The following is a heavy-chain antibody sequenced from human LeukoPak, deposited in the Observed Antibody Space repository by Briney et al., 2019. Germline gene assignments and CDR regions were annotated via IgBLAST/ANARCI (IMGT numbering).Heavy chain of an antibody. Sequence: GASVKVSCKASGYTFTGYYMHWVRQAPGQGLEWMGWINAGNGNTKYSQEFQGRVTITRDTSASTAYMELSSLRSEDMAVYYCARAVRGSYHVQGFDYWGQGTLVTVSP. CDR1: GYTFTGYY. V-gene: IGHV1-3*03. D-gene: IGHD1-26*01. CDR2: INAGNGNT. CDR3: ARAVRGSYHVQGFDY. J-gene: IGHJ4*02.